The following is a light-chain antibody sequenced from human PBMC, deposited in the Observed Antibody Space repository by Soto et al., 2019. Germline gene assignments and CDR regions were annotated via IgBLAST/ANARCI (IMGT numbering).Light chain of an antibody. Sequence: DIQMTQSPSSLSASVGDRVTITCRASQCIRNELGWYQHEPGKAPRRLIYAASSLQSGVPSRFSGSGSGTEFTLTISSLQPEDFATYYCLKHNSYPLTFGGGTKVEI. CDR3: LKHNSYPLT. V-gene: IGKV1-17*01. J-gene: IGKJ4*01. CDR1: QCIRNE. CDR2: AAS.